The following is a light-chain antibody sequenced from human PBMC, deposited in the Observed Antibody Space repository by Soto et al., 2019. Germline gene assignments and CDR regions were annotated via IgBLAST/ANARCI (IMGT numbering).Light chain of an antibody. CDR3: QQYRTYPWT. CDR2: EVS. J-gene: IGKJ1*01. CDR1: QSIGLS. V-gene: IGKV1-5*03. Sequence: DIQMTQSPSTLSASVGDTVTITCRSSQSIGLSLAWYQQKPGKAPKLLIYEVSRLESGVPSTFSGSTSGTEFTLAISSLRPDDFATYYCQQYRTYPWTFGQGTRVEIK.